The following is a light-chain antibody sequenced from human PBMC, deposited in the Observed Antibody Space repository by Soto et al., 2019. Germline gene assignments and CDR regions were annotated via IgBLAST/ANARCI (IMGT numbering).Light chain of an antibody. CDR1: QSISSW. CDR2: DAS. CDR3: QQYNSYLYN. V-gene: IGKV1-5*01. Sequence: DIQMTQSPSTLSASVGDRVTITCRASQSISSWLAWYQQKPGKAPKLLIYDASSLESGVPSRFSGSGSGTEFTLTIRSLQPDDFATYYCQQYNSYLYNFGHGTKVDSK. J-gene: IGKJ2*01.